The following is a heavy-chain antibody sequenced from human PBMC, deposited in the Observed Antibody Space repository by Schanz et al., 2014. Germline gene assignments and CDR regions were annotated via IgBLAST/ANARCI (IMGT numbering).Heavy chain of an antibody. J-gene: IGHJ4*02. Sequence: QVLLVESGGGLVKPGGSLRLSCSASGFTFSDSFMSWIRQTPGKGLEWLSYISSSGNIIHYADSVKGRFTISRDNAKNSLYLQMTGLRAEDTAVHYCAAHETLSTTACYPSWGQGTLVAVSS. D-gene: IGHD2-2*01. CDR2: ISSSGNII. CDR3: AAHETLSTTACYPS. V-gene: IGHV3-11*01. CDR1: GFTFSDSF.